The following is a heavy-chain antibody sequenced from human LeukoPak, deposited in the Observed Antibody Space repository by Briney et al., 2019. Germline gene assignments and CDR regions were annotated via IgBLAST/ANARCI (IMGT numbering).Heavy chain of an antibody. V-gene: IGHV3-11*01. Sequence: GALRLSCAASGFTFSDYYMSWIRQAPGKGLEWVSYISSSGSTIYYADSVKGRFTISRDNAKNSLYLQMNSLRAEDTAVYYCARADIVVVPAAENPYYYYGMDVWGQGTTVTVSS. CDR3: ARADIVVVPAAENPYYYYGMDV. J-gene: IGHJ6*02. CDR1: GFTFSDYY. CDR2: ISSSGSTI. D-gene: IGHD2-2*01.